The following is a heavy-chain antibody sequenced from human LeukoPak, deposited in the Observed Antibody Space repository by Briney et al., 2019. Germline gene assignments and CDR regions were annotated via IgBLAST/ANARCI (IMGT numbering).Heavy chain of an antibody. J-gene: IGHJ1*01. CDR2: MSSAGTIT. D-gene: IGHD3-22*01. V-gene: IGHV3-11*04. CDR1: GFALSDFY. CDR3: ATYSSLNRREFQY. Sequence: PGGSLRLSCAASGFALSDFYMGWIRQTPGKGLECVAYMSSAGTITYYADSVKGRFTISRDNAKNSLSLQMNSLRAEDTAVYYCATYSSLNRREFQYWGQGTLLTVSS.